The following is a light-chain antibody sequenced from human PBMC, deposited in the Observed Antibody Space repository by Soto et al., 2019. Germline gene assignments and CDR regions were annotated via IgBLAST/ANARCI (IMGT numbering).Light chain of an antibody. J-gene: IGKJ4*01. CDR1: QGISNY. CDR2: AAS. Sequence: DIQMTQSPSSLSASVGDRVTITCRASQGISNYLAWYQQKPGKVPKLLIYAASTLQSGVPSRFSGSGSWTEFTLTISSLQHEDVATYYCQKYDSAPLTFGGGNQVEIK. CDR3: QKYDSAPLT. V-gene: IGKV1-27*01.